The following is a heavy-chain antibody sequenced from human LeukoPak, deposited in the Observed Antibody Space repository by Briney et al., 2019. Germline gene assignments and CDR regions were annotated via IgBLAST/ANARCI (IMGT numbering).Heavy chain of an antibody. CDR1: GFTFSSYS. CDR3: ARTPRSVKLERLSHWFDP. J-gene: IGHJ5*02. CDR2: ISSSSSYI. Sequence: PGGFLRLSCAASGFTFSSYSMNWVRQAPGKGLEWVSSISSSSSYIYYADSVKGRFTISRDNAKNSLYLRMNSLRADDTAVYYCARTPRSVKLERLSHWFDPWGQGTLVTVSS. D-gene: IGHD1-1*01. V-gene: IGHV3-21*01.